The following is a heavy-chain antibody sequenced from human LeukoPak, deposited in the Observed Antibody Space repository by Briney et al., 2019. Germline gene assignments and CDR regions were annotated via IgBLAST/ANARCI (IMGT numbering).Heavy chain of an antibody. J-gene: IGHJ4*02. D-gene: IGHD3-3*01. V-gene: IGHV5-51*01. CDR2: IYPGDSDT. CDR3: ARDFWSGYYTNYFDY. CDR1: GYSFTSYW. Sequence: GESLKISCKGSGYSFTSYWIGWVRQMPGKGLEWMGIIYPGDSDTRYSPSFQGQVTISADKSISTAYLQWSSLKASDTAMYYCARDFWSGYYTNYFDYWGQGTLVPVSS.